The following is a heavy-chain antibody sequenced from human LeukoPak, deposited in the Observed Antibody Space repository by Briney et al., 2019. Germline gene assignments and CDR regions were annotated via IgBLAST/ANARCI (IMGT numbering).Heavy chain of an antibody. CDR1: GGSISSYY. J-gene: IGHJ6*03. Sequence: SETLSLTCTVSGGSISSYYWSWIRQPPGKGLEWIGYIYYSGSTNYNPSLKSRVTISVDTSKNQFSLKLSSVTAADTAVYYCARNPRDGYNEGQHYYYYHMDVWGKGTTVTVSS. D-gene: IGHD5-24*01. CDR3: ARNPRDGYNEGQHYYYYHMDV. V-gene: IGHV4-59*01. CDR2: IYYSGST.